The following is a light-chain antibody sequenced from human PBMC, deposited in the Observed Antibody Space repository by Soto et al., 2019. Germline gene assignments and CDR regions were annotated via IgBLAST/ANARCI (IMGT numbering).Light chain of an antibody. CDR2: DVS. Sequence: QSALTQPRSVSGSPGQSVTISCTGTSSDVGAYNYVSWYQQHPGKVPKLMIYDVSQRPSGVPDRFSGSKSGNTASLTISGLQSEDEADYYCCSYAGSYTLLVGGGTKLTVL. J-gene: IGLJ2*01. V-gene: IGLV2-11*01. CDR1: SSDVGAYNY. CDR3: CSYAGSYTLL.